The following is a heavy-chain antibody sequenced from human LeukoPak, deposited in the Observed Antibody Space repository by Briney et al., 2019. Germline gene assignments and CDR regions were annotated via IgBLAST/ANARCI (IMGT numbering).Heavy chain of an antibody. Sequence: LSLTCTVSGGSISSSSYYWGWIRQAPGKGLECLSYISGSGTDINYADSVRGRFTISRDNAKNLLYLQMNDLRVEDTAVYYCARTARHLDYWGQGTLVTVSS. CDR2: ISGSGTDI. CDR1: GGSISSSSYY. D-gene: IGHD5-18*01. V-gene: IGHV3-11*04. CDR3: ARTARHLDY. J-gene: IGHJ4*02.